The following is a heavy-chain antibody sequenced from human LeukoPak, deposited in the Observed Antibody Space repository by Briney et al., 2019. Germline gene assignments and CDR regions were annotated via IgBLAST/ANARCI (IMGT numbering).Heavy chain of an antibody. CDR2: INHSGST. J-gene: IGHJ6*03. CDR1: GGSFSGYY. D-gene: IGHD2-15*01. Sequence: SETLSLTCAVYGGSFSGYYWSWIRQPPGKGLEWIGEINHSGSTNYNPSLKSRVTISVDTSKNQFSLKLSSVTAADTAVYYCARGGGSSTYYYYYMDVWGKGITVTVSS. CDR3: ARGGGSSTYYYYYMDV. V-gene: IGHV4-34*01.